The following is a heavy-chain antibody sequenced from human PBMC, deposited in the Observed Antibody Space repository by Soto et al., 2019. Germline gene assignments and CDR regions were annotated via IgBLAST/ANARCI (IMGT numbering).Heavy chain of an antibody. CDR2: ISSSSSYI. CDR1: GFTFSSYS. D-gene: IGHD3-10*01. V-gene: IGHV3-21*01. CDR3: ARDIRVFGESSGSYDY. J-gene: IGHJ4*02. Sequence: VQLVESGGGLVKPGGSLRLSCAASGFTFSSYSMNWVRQAPGKGLEWVSSISSSSSYIYYADSVKGRFTISRDNAKNSLYLQMNSLRAEDTAVYYCARDIRVFGESSGSYDYWGQGTLVTVSS.